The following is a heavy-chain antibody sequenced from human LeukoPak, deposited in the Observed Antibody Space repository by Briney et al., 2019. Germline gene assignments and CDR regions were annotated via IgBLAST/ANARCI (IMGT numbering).Heavy chain of an antibody. CDR3: ARGFYGSGSQFAY. V-gene: IGHV4-30-2*01. D-gene: IGHD3-10*01. J-gene: IGHJ4*02. Sequence: SETLSLTCAVSGGSISSGDYPWSWIRQPPGKGLKWIGYIFHTGHTSYNPSLKSRVTISVDMSKNQLSPKLSSVTAADTAVYYCARGFYGSGSQFAYWGQGTLVTVSS. CDR2: IFHTGHT. CDR1: GGSISSGDYP.